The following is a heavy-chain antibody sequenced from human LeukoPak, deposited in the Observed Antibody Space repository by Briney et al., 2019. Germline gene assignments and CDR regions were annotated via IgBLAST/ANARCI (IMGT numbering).Heavy chain of an antibody. CDR2: IYSSGST. D-gene: IGHD3-9*01. Sequence: SETLSLTCTISGDSTTNYYWSWIRQPAGKGLEWIGRIYSSGSTNYNPSLKSRVTISVDTSKNQFSLKLSSVTAADTAVYYCARLNVLRYFDWSPGWFDPWGQGTLVTVSS. V-gene: IGHV4-4*07. CDR3: ARLNVLRYFDWSPGWFDP. J-gene: IGHJ5*02. CDR1: GDSTTNYY.